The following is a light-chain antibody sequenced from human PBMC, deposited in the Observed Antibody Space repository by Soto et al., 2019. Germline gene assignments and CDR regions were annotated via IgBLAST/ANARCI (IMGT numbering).Light chain of an antibody. V-gene: IGKV3-15*01. CDR3: QHYNNWPPYA. CDR1: QSVGSN. CDR2: GAS. J-gene: IGKJ2*01. Sequence: DIVMTQSPATLSVSPGERATLSCRSSQSVGSNLAWYQHKPGQAPRLLIYGASTRTTAIPARFSGSGSGTAFTLTISSLQSDDFAVYYGQHYNNWPPYACGQGTKLEIK.